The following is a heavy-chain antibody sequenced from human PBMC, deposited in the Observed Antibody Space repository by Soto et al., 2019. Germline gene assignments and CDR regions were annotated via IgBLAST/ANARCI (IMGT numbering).Heavy chain of an antibody. CDR1: GGTFSSYA. V-gene: IGHV1-69*13. CDR2: IIPIFGTA. CDR3: ARGVVTPHYRYYFDY. D-gene: IGHD3-3*01. J-gene: IGHJ4*02. Sequence: SVKVSCKASGGTFSSYAISWVRQAPGQGLEWMGGIIPIFGTANYAQKFQGRVTITADESTSTAYMELSSLRSEDTAVYYCARGVVTPHYRYYFDYWGQGTLVTVSS.